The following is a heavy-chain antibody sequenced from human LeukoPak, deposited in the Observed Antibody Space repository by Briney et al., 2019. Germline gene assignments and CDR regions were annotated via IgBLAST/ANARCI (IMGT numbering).Heavy chain of an antibody. CDR2: IYYSKNT. V-gene: IGHV4-39*01. CDR1: GGSISSSSAY. Sequence: PSETLSLTCTVSGGSISSSSAYWGWIRQPPGKGLGWIGSIYYSKNTYYNPSLKSRVTISADTSKNQFSLTLGSVSATDTAVYYCVSPRGLSYGYFDYWGQGTLVTVSS. CDR3: VSPRGLSYGYFDY. J-gene: IGHJ4*02. D-gene: IGHD5-18*01.